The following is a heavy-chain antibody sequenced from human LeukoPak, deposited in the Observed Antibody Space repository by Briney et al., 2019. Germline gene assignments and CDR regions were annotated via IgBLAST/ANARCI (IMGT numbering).Heavy chain of an antibody. V-gene: IGHV3-23*01. CDR3: ARDKAETYGMDV. CDR1: GFTFNIYV. J-gene: IGHJ6*02. Sequence: PGGSLRLPCAASGFTFNIYVMSWVRQAPGKGLEWVSAMSGSGASTYYADSVKGRFTISRDNSKNTLYLQMNSLRAEDTAVYYCARDKAETYGMDVWGQGTTVTVSS. D-gene: IGHD5-24*01. CDR2: MSGSGAST.